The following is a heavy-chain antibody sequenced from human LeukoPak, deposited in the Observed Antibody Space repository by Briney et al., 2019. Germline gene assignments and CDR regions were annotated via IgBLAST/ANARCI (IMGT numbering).Heavy chain of an antibody. V-gene: IGHV3-23*01. D-gene: IGHD5-18*01. CDR1: GFTFSSYA. J-gene: IGHJ4*02. Sequence: GGSLRLSCAASGFTFSSYALNWVRQAPGKGLEWVSAISGSGGSTYYADSVKGRFTISRDNSKNTLYLQMNSLRAEDTAVYYCAKDRGYSYGRFDYWGQGTLVTVSS. CDR2: ISGSGGST. CDR3: AKDRGYSYGRFDY.